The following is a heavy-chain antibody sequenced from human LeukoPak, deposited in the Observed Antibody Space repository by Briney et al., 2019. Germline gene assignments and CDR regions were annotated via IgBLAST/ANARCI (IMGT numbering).Heavy chain of an antibody. J-gene: IGHJ4*02. D-gene: IGHD2-21*01. Sequence: GESLKISCKGSGYSFTSYWIGWVRQMPGKGLEWMGIIYPGDSDTRYSPSFQGQVTISADKSISTAYLQWSSLKASDTAMYYCARQYCGGDCYSSAEFDYWGQGTLVTVSS. CDR1: GYSFTSYW. V-gene: IGHV5-51*01. CDR2: IYPGDSDT. CDR3: ARQYCGGDCYSSAEFDY.